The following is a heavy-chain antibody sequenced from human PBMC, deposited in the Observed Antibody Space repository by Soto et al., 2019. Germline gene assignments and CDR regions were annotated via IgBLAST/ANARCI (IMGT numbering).Heavy chain of an antibody. CDR3: ARDRRDYYYGMDV. J-gene: IGHJ6*02. CDR2: IYYSGST. V-gene: IGHV4-31*03. Sequence: QVQLQESGPGLVKPSQTLSLTCTVSGGYISSGGYYWSWIRQHPGKGLEWIGYIYYSGSTYYNPSLNSRVTISVYTSKNQFSLKLSSVTAADTAVYYCARDRRDYYYGMDVWGQGTTVTVSS. CDR1: GGYISSGGYY.